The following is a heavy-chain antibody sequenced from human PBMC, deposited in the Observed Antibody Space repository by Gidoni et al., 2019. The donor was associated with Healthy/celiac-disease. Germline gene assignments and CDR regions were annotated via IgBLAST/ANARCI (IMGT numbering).Heavy chain of an antibody. CDR1: GYTFPSYY. J-gene: IGHJ6*02. CDR3: ARDRREGHYYGSGSPPYYYYGMDV. Sequence: QVQLVQSGAEVKKPGASVKVSCKASGYTFPSYYMHWVRQAPGQGLEWMGIINPSGGSTSYAQKFQGRVTMTRDTSTSTVYMELSSLRSEDTAVYYCARDRREGHYYGSGSPPYYYYGMDVWGQGTTVTVSS. V-gene: IGHV1-46*01. D-gene: IGHD3-10*01. CDR2: INPSGGST.